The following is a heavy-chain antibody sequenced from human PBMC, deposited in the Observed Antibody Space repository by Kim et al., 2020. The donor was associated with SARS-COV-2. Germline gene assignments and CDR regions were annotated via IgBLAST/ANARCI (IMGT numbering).Heavy chain of an antibody. D-gene: IGHD1-26*01. CDR3: ARDLSVGATYYYYYGMDV. J-gene: IGHJ6*02. V-gene: IGHV3-30*01. Sequence: KGRFTISRDNSKNTLYLQMNSLRAEDTAVYYCARDLSVGATYYYYYGMDVWGQGTTVTVSS.